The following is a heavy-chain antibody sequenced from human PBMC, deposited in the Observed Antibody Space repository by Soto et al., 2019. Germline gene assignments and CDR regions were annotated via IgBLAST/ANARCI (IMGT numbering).Heavy chain of an antibody. D-gene: IGHD6-19*01. J-gene: IGHJ6*02. CDR2: IIPIFGTA. CDR3: ARDLNPGRIAVAGTNYYYYGMDV. CDR1: GGTFSSYA. Sequence: QVQLVQSGAEVKKPGSSVKVSCKASGGTFSSYAISWVRQAPGQGLEWMGGIIPIFGTANYAQKFQGRVTITADESTSTAYMELSSLRSEDTAVYYCARDLNPGRIAVAGTNYYYYGMDVWGQGTTVTVSS. V-gene: IGHV1-69*01.